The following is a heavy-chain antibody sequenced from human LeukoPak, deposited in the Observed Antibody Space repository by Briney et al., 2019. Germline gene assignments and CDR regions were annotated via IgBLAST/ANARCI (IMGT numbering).Heavy chain of an antibody. CDR3: ERDPPHYDGVDFDI. D-gene: IGHD3-22*01. CDR1: GFTFSSYA. J-gene: IGHJ3*02. V-gene: IGHV3-30-3*01. Sequence: GGSLRLSCAASGFTFSSYAMHWVRQAPGKGVGGGAVISYDGSNKYYGDSVKGRFTISRDNYKNTLYLKMISLRDEDTAVYYCERDPPHYDGVDFDIWGQGTMVTVSS. CDR2: ISYDGSNK.